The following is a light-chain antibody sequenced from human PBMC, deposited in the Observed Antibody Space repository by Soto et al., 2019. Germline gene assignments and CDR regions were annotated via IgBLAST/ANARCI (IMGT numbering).Light chain of an antibody. Sequence: DIPMTQSPSSLSATVGDRVTITCRPSQTIGKYLNWYQQEPGKAPKLLIYDASYLQSGVPSRFSGSASGTDFTLSISDLRPEDFATYYCQQSFSIPFTFGPGTRVDIK. CDR2: DAS. J-gene: IGKJ3*01. CDR3: QQSFSIPFT. V-gene: IGKV1-39*01. CDR1: QTIGKY.